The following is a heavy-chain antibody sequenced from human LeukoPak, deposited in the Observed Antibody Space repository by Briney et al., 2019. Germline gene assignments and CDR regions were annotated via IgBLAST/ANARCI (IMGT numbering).Heavy chain of an antibody. V-gene: IGHV4-4*08. CDR3: AREVWETASRYFDY. CDR1: GGSISNYF. D-gene: IGHD5-18*01. J-gene: IGHJ4*02. Sequence: SETLSLTCTVSGGSISNYFWSWIRQPPATGLEWIGHIFSTGSTTYSPSLTSRVIMSGDTSKNQFSLKVTSVTAADTAMYYCAREVWETASRYFDYWGQGILVTVSS. CDR2: IFSTGST.